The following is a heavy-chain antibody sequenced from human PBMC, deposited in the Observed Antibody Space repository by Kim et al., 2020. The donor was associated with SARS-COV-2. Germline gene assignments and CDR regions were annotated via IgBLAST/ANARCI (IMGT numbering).Heavy chain of an antibody. CDR3: ARVGYDYVWGSYRDYYYYYGMDV. J-gene: IGHJ6*02. CDR1: GFTFSDYY. Sequence: GGSLRLSCAASGFTFSDYYMSWIRQAPGKGLEWVSYISSSSSYTNYADFVKGRFTISSDTAKNSLYLQMNSLRAEDTAVYYCARVGYDYVWGSYRDYYYYYGMDVGGQGTTVTVSS. V-gene: IGHV3-11*05. D-gene: IGHD3-16*02. CDR2: ISSSSSYT.